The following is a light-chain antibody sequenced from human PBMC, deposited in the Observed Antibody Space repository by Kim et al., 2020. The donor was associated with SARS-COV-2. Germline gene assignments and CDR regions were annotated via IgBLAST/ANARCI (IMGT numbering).Light chain of an antibody. CDR2: QDS. CDR3: QAWDSSTGV. CDR1: KLGDKY. J-gene: IGLJ1*01. Sequence: SYELTQPPSVSVSPGQTASITCSGDKLGDKYACWYQQKSGQSPVLVIFQDSKRPSGIPERFSGSNSGNTATLTISGTQAMDEADYYCQAWDSSTGVFGTGTKFTV. V-gene: IGLV3-1*01.